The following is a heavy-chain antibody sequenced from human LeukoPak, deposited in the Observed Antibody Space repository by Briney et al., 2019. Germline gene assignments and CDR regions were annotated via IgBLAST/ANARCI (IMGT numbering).Heavy chain of an antibody. V-gene: IGHV1-69*05. Sequence: SSVKVSCKASRGTLSSYAISWVRQAPGQGLEWMGRIIPNFSTANYAQKFQGSVTITTDEATSTAYMELSSLRPEDTAVYYCASSTVYCEDSSGYYWFDPWGQGTLVTVSS. J-gene: IGHJ5*02. CDR3: ASSTVYCEDSSGYYWFDP. D-gene: IGHD3-22*01. CDR1: RGTLSSYA. CDR2: IIPNFSTA.